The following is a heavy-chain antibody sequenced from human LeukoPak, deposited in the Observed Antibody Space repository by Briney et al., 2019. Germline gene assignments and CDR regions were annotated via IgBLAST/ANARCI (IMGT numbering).Heavy chain of an antibody. CDR2: ISGSGGCT. Sequence: GGSLRLSCAASGFTFSSYAMSWVRQAPGKGLEWVSAISGSGGCTYYADSVKGRFTISRDNSKNTLYLQMNSLRAEDTAVYYCARFPGIAAAGTNFDYWGQGTLVTVSS. CDR1: GFTFSSYA. D-gene: IGHD6-13*01. J-gene: IGHJ4*02. CDR3: ARFPGIAAAGTNFDY. V-gene: IGHV3-23*01.